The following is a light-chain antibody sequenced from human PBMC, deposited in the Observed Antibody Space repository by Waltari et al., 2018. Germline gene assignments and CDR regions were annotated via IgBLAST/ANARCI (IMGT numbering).Light chain of an antibody. CDR3: QTGGHGTWV. CDR1: SGHSTNV. Sequence: QLVLTQSPSASASLGASVKLTCTLSSGHSTNVIAWLQKRPEKGPRYLMKVNSDGSHNKGDEIPDRFSGSSSGAGRYLTISSLQSEDEADYYCQTGGHGTWVFVGGTKLTVL. J-gene: IGLJ3*02. V-gene: IGLV4-69*01. CDR2: VNSDGSH.